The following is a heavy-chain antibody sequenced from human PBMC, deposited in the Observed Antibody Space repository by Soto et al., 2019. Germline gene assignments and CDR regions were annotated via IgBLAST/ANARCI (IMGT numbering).Heavy chain of an antibody. Sequence: PGGSLRLSCAASGFTFSSYAMSWVRQAPGKGLEWVSAISGSGGSTYYADSVKGRFTISRDNSKNTLYLQMNSLRAEDTAVYYCAKARTVVDTIRSYSSSRRDFDYWGQGTLVTVSS. V-gene: IGHV3-23*01. CDR3: AKARTVVDTIRSYSSSRRDFDY. CDR1: GFTFSSYA. D-gene: IGHD6-6*01. CDR2: ISGSGGST. J-gene: IGHJ4*02.